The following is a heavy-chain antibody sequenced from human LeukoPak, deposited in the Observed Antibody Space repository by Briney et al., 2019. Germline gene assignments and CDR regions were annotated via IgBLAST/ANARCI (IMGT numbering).Heavy chain of an antibody. CDR2: INPNSGGT. V-gene: IGHV1-2*02. J-gene: IGHJ4*02. Sequence: ASVKVSCKASGYTFTGYYMHWVRQAPGQGLELMGWINPNSGGTNYAQKFQGRVTMTRDTSISTAYMELSRLRSDDTAVYYCARDRWIQLWLPEFDYWGQGTLVTVSS. D-gene: IGHD5-18*01. CDR3: ARDRWIQLWLPEFDY. CDR1: GYTFTGYY.